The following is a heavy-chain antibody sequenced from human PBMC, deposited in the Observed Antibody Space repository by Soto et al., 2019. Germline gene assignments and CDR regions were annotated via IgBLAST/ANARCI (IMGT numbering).Heavy chain of an antibody. CDR3: TTDLYCSAGSGDPAFDY. CDR2: IKSKTDGGTT. D-gene: IGHD2-15*01. Sequence: GSLRLSCAASGFTFRNAWMNWVRQAPGQGLEWVGRIKSKTDGGTTDYAAPVKGRFTISRDDSKNTLYLQMKILKTEDTALYYCTTDLYCSAGSGDPAFDYWGQGTLVTVSS. CDR1: GFTFRNAW. V-gene: IGHV3-15*07. J-gene: IGHJ4*02.